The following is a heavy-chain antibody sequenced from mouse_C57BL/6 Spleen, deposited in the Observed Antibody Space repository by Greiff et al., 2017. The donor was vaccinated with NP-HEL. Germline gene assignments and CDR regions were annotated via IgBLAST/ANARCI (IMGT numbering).Heavy chain of an antibody. Sequence: QVQLQQPGAELVMPGASVKLSCKASGYTFTSYWMHWVKQRPGQGLEWIGEIDPSDSYTNYNQKFKGKSTLTVDKSSSTAYMQLSSLTSEDSAVYYCARGVRYYSNSYYFDYWGQGTTLTVSS. V-gene: IGHV1-69*01. CDR1: GYTFTSYW. CDR2: IDPSDSYT. D-gene: IGHD2-5*01. J-gene: IGHJ2*01. CDR3: ARGVRYYSNSYYFDY.